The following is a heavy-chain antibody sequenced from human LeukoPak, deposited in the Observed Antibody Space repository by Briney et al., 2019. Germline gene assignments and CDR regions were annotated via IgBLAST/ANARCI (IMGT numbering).Heavy chain of an antibody. CDR1: GYTFTSYY. CDR3: ARGVVVTAMKGYFDY. Sequence: ASVKVSCKASGYTFTSYYMHWVRQAPGQGLEWMGIINPSGGSTSYAQKFQGRVTMARDTSTSTVYMELSSLRSEDTAVYYCARGVVVTAMKGYFDYWGQGTLVTVSS. J-gene: IGHJ4*02. V-gene: IGHV1-46*01. D-gene: IGHD2-21*02. CDR2: INPSGGST.